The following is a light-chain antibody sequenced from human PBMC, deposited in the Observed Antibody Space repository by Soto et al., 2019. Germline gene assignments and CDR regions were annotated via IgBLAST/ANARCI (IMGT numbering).Light chain of an antibody. Sequence: DIKLTQSPSSLSASVGDRVTISCQASQDIGNYLNWYQQKPGRAPRLLIHEANNLETGVPSVFSGGGSGTHFNLTISSLQPEHIATYYCQQCDNLPFTFGLGTNLEIQ. J-gene: IGKJ2*01. CDR3: QQCDNLPFT. CDR1: QDIGNY. V-gene: IGKV1-33*01. CDR2: EAN.